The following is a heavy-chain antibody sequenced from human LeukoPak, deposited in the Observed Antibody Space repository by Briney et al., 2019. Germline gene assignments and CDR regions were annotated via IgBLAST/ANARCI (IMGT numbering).Heavy chain of an antibody. CDR3: AFSSSGIRDAFDI. V-gene: IGHV3-23*01. CDR2: ISGSGGST. D-gene: IGHD6-6*01. J-gene: IGHJ3*02. Sequence: GGSLRLSCAASGFTFSSYAMSWVRQAPGKGLEWVSAISGSGGSTYYADSVKGRFTISRDNSKNTLYLQMNSLRAEDTAVYYCAFSSSGIRDAFDIWGQGTMVTVSS. CDR1: GFTFSSYA.